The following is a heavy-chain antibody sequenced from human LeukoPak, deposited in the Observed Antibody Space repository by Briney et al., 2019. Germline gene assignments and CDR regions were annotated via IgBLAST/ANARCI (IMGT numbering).Heavy chain of an antibody. V-gene: IGHV1-69*05. J-gene: IGHJ5*02. CDR1: GGTYSSYA. CDR2: IIPIFGTA. D-gene: IGHD6-13*01. CDR3: ASRGIYSSSWNLPFDP. Sequence: GASVKVSCKASGGTYSSYAISWVRQAPGQGLEWMGGIIPIFGTANYAQKFQGRVTITTDESTSTAYMELSSLRSEDTAVYYCASRGIYSSSWNLPFDPWGQGTLVTVSS.